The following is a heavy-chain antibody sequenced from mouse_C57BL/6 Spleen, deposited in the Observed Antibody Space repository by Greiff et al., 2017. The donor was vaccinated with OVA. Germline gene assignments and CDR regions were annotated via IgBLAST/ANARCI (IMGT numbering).Heavy chain of an antibody. V-gene: IGHV1-55*01. Sequence: QVQLQQPGAELVKPGASVKMSCKASGYTFTSYWITWVKQRPGQGLEWIGDIYPGSGSTNYNEKFKSKATLTVDTSSSTAYMQISSLTSEDSAVYYCARDYRYYAMDYWGQGTSVTVSS. CDR2: IYPGSGST. CDR3: ARDYRYYAMDY. J-gene: IGHJ4*01. CDR1: GYTFTSYW. D-gene: IGHD5-5*01.